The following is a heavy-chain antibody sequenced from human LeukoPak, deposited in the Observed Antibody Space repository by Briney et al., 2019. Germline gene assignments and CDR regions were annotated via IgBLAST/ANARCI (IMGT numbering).Heavy chain of an antibody. CDR1: GGPISTYY. CDR2: VSYSGGT. J-gene: IGHJ5*01. V-gene: IGHV4-59*01. Sequence: SETLSLTCTVSGGPISTYYWSWIRQPPGKRLEWIGYVSYSGGTNYNPSLKSRVTISVDTSKNQFSLKLTSVTAADTALYYCARADDRSGYFGGRFDSWGQGTLVTVS. CDR3: ARADDRSGYFGGRFDS. D-gene: IGHD3-22*01.